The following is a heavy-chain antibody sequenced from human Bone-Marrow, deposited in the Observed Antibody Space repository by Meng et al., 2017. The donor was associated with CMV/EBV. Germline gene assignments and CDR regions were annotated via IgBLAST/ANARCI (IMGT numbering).Heavy chain of an antibody. CDR3: ASEKGGYYYDSSGYL. V-gene: IGHV4-61*01. CDR1: GGSVSSGSYY. CDR2: IYYSGST. D-gene: IGHD3-22*01. Sequence: SETLSLTCTVLGGSVSSGSYYWSWIRQPPGKGLEWIGYIYYSGSTNYNPSLKSRVTISVDTSKNQFSLKLSSVTAADTAVYYCASEKGGYYYDSSGYLWGQGTLVTVSS. J-gene: IGHJ4*02.